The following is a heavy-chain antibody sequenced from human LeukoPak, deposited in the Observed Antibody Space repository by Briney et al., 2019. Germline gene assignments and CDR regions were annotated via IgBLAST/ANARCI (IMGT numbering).Heavy chain of an antibody. CDR2: ISGSGGST. V-gene: IGHV3-23*01. Sequence: GGSLRLSCEASGFTFSSYAMSWVRQAPGKGLEWVSAISGSGGSTYYADSVKGRFTISRDNSKNTLYLQMNSLRAEDTAVYYCAKEMITMVRGAYGDAFDIWGQGTMVTVSS. J-gene: IGHJ3*02. CDR3: AKEMITMVRGAYGDAFDI. CDR1: GFTFSSYA. D-gene: IGHD3-10*01.